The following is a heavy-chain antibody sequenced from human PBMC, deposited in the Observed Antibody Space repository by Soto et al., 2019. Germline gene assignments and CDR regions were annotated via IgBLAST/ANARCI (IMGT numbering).Heavy chain of an antibody. V-gene: IGHV3-23*01. D-gene: IGHD5-18*01. CDR2: ISCSGGST. CDR3: AVLVDTGMRFDY. Sequence: EVQLLESGGGLVQPGGSLRLSCAASGFTFSSYAMSWVRQAPGKGLEWVSAISCSGGSTYYADSVKGRFTISRDNSKNTLYLQMNSLRAEDTAVYYCAVLVDTGMRFDYWGQGPLVTVSS. J-gene: IGHJ4*02. CDR1: GFTFSSYA.